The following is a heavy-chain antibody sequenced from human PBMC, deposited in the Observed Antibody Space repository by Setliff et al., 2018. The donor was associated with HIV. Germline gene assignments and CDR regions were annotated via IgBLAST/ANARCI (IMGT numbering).Heavy chain of an antibody. J-gene: IGHJ4*02. CDR3: ASSPAWRSDYGLHTFDY. Sequence: SETLSLTCTVSGGSISSSSYYWGWIRQPPGKGPEWIGSLYYRGTTYYNPSLKSRVTISTGTSNNQFSLKLSSVTAADTAVYYCASSPAWRSDYGLHTFDYWGQGTLVTVSS. CDR1: GGSISSSSYY. V-gene: IGHV4-39*01. CDR2: LYYRGTT. D-gene: IGHD4-17*01.